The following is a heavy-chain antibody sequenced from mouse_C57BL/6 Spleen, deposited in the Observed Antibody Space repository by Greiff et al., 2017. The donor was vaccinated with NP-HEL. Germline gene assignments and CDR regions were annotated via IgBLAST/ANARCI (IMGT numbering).Heavy chain of an antibody. Sequence: QVQLQQPGAELVKPRASVKLSCKASGYTFTSYWMHWVKQRPGRGLEWIGRIDPNSGGTKYNEKFKSKATLTVDKPSSTAYMQLSSLTSEDSAVYYCARSGCATVVATDWYFDVWGTGTTVTVSS. D-gene: IGHD1-1*01. J-gene: IGHJ1*03. V-gene: IGHV1-72*01. CDR3: ARSGCATVVATDWYFDV. CDR1: GYTFTSYW. CDR2: IDPNSGGT.